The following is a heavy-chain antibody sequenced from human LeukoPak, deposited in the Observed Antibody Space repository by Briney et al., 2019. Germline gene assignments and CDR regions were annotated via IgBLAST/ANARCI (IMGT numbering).Heavy chain of an antibody. CDR1: GGSISSYY. CDR3: ARVFITVVRGVPYYYYMDV. CDR2: IYYSGST. Sequence: SETLSLTCTVSGGSISSYYWSWIRQPPGKGLEWIGYIYYSGSTNYNPSLKSRVTISVDTSKNQFSLKLSSVTAADTAVYYCARVFITVVRGVPYYYYMDVWGKGTTVTVSS. D-gene: IGHD3-10*01. J-gene: IGHJ6*03. V-gene: IGHV4-59*01.